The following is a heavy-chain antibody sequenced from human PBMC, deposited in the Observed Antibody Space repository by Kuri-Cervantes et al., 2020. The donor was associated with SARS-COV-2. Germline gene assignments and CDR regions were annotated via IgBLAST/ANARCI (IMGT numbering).Heavy chain of an antibody. Sequence: SVKVSCKASGGTFSSYAISWVRQAPGQGLEWMGGIIPIFGTANYAQKFQGRVTITADESTSTAYMELSSLRAEDTAVYYCAREDGYDSSGFYYYYGMDVWGQGTTVTVSS. CDR1: GGTFSSYA. CDR3: AREDGYDSSGFYYYYGMDV. V-gene: IGHV1-69*13. J-gene: IGHJ6*02. CDR2: IIPIFGTA. D-gene: IGHD3-22*01.